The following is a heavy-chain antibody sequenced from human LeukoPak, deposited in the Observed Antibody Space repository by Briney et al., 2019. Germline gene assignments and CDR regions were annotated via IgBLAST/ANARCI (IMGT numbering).Heavy chain of an antibody. CDR3: ARGFRAFTIFGVVKPTNNWFDP. CDR1: GGSFSGYY. Sequence: NPSETLSLTCAVYGGSFSGYYWSWIRQPPGKGLEWIGEINHSGSTNYNPSLKSRVTISVDTSKNQFSLKLSSVTAADTAVYYCARGFRAFTIFGVVKPTNNWFDPWGQGTLVTVSS. D-gene: IGHD3-3*01. J-gene: IGHJ5*02. CDR2: INHSGST. V-gene: IGHV4-34*01.